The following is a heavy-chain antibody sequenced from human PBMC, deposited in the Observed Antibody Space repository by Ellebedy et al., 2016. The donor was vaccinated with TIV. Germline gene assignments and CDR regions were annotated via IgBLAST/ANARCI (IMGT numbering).Heavy chain of an antibody. V-gene: IGHV3-74*01. CDR1: GFTVSSNY. J-gene: IGHJ4*02. CDR3: ARDFWSRG. Sequence: PGGSLRLSCTASGFTVSSNYMSWVRQAPGKGLEWVSGISVDGSTTIYADSVRGRFTISRDNAKNTVYLQMNNLRVEDSAVYYCARDFWSRGWGQGTPITVSS. D-gene: IGHD3-3*01. CDR2: ISVDGSTT.